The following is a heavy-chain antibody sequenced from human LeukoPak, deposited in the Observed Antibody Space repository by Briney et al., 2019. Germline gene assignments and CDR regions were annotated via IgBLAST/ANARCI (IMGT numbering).Heavy chain of an antibody. D-gene: IGHD2-2*01. CDR2: ITNSGTTI. J-gene: IGHJ6*03. CDR1: GFTFTDYY. CDR3: AKDLILVVPAAIDYYYYMDV. V-gene: IGHV3-11*01. Sequence: PGGSLRLSCAASGFTFTDYYMSWIRQAPGKGLEWVSYITNSGTTIYYADPVKGRFTISRDNAKNSLYLQMNSLRAEDTAVYYCAKDLILVVPAAIDYYYYMDVWGKGTTVTVSS.